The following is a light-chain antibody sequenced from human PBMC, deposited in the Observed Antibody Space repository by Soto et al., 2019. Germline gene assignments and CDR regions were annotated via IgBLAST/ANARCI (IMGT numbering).Light chain of an antibody. CDR1: QSISAW. CDR3: QQYNNYGSWT. Sequence: DIQMTQSPSTLSASVGDRVTITCRASQSISAWLAWYQQKPGKAPKLLIYKASSLERGVPSRFSGSGSGTEFTLTISSLQPDDFATYYCQQYNNYGSWTFGQGTKVEIK. V-gene: IGKV1-5*03. J-gene: IGKJ1*01. CDR2: KAS.